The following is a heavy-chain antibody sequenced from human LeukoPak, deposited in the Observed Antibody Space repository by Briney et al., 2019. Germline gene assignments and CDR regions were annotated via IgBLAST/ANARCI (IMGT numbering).Heavy chain of an antibody. CDR3: EKITVRGVIIGHFDY. D-gene: IGHD3-10*01. Sequence: GSLRLSCAASGFTFSSYAMSWVRQAPGKGLEWGSAISGSGGNTYYADSVKGRFTISRDNSKNRLYLQMKGMRAEDKAAHYCEKITVRGVIIGHFDYWGQGTLVTVSS. CDR2: ISGSGGNT. CDR1: GFTFSSYA. J-gene: IGHJ4*02. V-gene: IGHV3-23*01.